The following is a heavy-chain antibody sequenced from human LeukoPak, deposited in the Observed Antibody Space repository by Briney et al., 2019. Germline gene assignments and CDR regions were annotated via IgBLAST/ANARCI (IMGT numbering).Heavy chain of an antibody. V-gene: IGHV4-59*03. CDR3: AKVKGGYFYALDS. CDR1: GASITDAY. Sequence: SETLSHICNVSGASITDAYWSWLRQPPGKGLEWIGYIYYRGGTNYNPSLKSRVAISLDTSKNQFALSLSSVTAADTAVYYCAKVKGGYFYALDSWGQGTLVTVHS. J-gene: IGHJ4*02. D-gene: IGHD5-12*01. CDR2: IYYRGGT.